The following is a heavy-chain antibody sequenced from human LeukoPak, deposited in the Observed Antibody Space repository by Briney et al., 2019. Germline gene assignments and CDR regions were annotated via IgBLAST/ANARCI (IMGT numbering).Heavy chain of an antibody. CDR2: IKQDGSEK. Sequence: PGGSLRLSCAASGFTFSSYWMSWVRQAPGKGLEWVANIKQDGSEKYYVDSVKGRFTISRDNAKNSLYLQMNSLRAEDTAVYYCARGYDFWSGYGTFDIWGHGTLVTVSS. CDR1: GFTFSSYW. D-gene: IGHD3-3*01. J-gene: IGHJ3*02. CDR3: ARGYDFWSGYGTFDI. V-gene: IGHV3-7*01.